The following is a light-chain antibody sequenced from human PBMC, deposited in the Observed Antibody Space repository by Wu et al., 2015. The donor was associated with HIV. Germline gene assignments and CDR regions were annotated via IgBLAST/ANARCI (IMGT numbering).Light chain of an antibody. Sequence: FAWYQXETWPRLPGSSSMVHPTRATGIPDRFSGSGSGTGFTLTISRLEPEDFAVYYCHQYGHTPITFGQGTRLEIK. CDR3: HQYGHTPIT. V-gene: IGKV3-20*01. CDR2: VHP. J-gene: IGKJ5*01.